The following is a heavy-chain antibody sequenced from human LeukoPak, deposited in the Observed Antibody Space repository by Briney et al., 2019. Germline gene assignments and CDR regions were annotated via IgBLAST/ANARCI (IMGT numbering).Heavy chain of an antibody. J-gene: IGHJ4*02. CDR1: GYTFTGYY. V-gene: IGHV1-2*06. Sequence: ASVKVSCKASGYTFTGYYMHWVRQAPGQGLEWMGRINPNSGGTNYAQKFQGRVTMTRDTSINTAFMEPSRLNSDDTAVYFCARDGYGGNSFDYWGQGTLVTVSS. CDR3: ARDGYGGNSFDY. D-gene: IGHD4-23*01. CDR2: INPNSGGT.